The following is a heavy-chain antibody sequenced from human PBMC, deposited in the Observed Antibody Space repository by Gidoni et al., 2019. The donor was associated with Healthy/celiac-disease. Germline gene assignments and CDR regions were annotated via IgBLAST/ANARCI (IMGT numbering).Heavy chain of an antibody. D-gene: IGHD6-13*01. CDR3: AKDIFPVAAAGTFLDY. J-gene: IGHJ4*02. Sequence: EVQLVESGGGLVQPGRSLSLSCSASGFTFADYAMHWVRQAPGKGLEWVSGMSWNSGSIGDEDSVKGRFTISRDNAKNSLYLQMNSRRAEDTALYYCAKDIFPVAAAGTFLDYWGQGTLVTVSS. CDR2: MSWNSGSI. V-gene: IGHV3-9*01. CDR1: GFTFADYA.